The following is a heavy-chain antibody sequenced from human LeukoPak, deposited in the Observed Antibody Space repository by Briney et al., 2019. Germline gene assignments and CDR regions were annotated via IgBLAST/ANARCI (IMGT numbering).Heavy chain of an antibody. CDR1: GYTLTEFS. V-gene: IGHV1-24*01. CDR2: FDPEDGET. CDR3: ATWYYYDSSDYYLADY. Sequence: ASVKVSCKVSGYTLTEFSMHWVRQAPGKGLEWMGGFDPEDGETIYAQELQGRVTMTKDTSTDTAYMELSSLRSEDTTVYYCATWYYYDSSDYYLADYWGQGTLVTVSS. D-gene: IGHD3-22*01. J-gene: IGHJ4*02.